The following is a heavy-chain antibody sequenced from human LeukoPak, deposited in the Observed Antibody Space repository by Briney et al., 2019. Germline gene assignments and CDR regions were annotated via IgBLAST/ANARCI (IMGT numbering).Heavy chain of an antibody. Sequence: NPSETLSLTCTVSGGSISSGGYYWSWIRQPPGTRLEWIGYIYYSGGTYYNPSLKSRVTISVDTSKNQFSLKLSSVTAADTAVYYCARVITMVRGVIGFLVPNYFDYWGQGTLVTVSS. D-gene: IGHD3-10*01. CDR2: IYYSGGT. CDR3: ARVITMVRGVIGFLVPNYFDY. CDR1: GGSISSGGYY. V-gene: IGHV4-31*03. J-gene: IGHJ4*02.